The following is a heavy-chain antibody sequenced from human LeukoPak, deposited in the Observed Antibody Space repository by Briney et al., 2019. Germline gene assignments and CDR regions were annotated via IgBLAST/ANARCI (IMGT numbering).Heavy chain of an antibody. J-gene: IGHJ4*02. V-gene: IGHV7-4-1*02. D-gene: IGHD3-10*01. CDR2: INTNTGNP. Sequence: ASVKVSCKASGYTFTSYAVNWVRQAPGQGLEWVGWINTNTGNPTYAQGFTGRFVFSLDTSVSTAYLQISSLKAEDTAVYYCARDGMVRGGDFDYWGQGTLVTVSS. CDR1: GYTFTSYA. CDR3: ARDGMVRGGDFDY.